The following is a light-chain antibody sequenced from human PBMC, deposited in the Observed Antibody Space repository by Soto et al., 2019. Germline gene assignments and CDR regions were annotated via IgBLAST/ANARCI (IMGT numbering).Light chain of an antibody. Sequence: EIVLTQSPATLSLSPGERATLSCRASQSVTNSLAWYQQKPGQAPRLLIYGASTRATGIPARFSGSGSGTEFTLTISSLQSEDFAVYYCQQYNNWPPYTFGQGTKLEIK. CDR3: QQYNNWPPYT. V-gene: IGKV3-15*01. CDR1: QSVTNS. J-gene: IGKJ2*01. CDR2: GAS.